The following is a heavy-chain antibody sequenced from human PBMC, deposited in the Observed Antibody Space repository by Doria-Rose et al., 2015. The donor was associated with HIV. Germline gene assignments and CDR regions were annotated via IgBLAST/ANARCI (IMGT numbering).Heavy chain of an antibody. CDR2: ISSGTSTI. CDR3: ARDAGSDYYESSGYYD. V-gene: IGHV3-48*02. D-gene: IGHD3-22*01. CDR1: GFAFSSYS. Sequence: GGLMPPGGSLRLSCAASGFAFSSYSMNWVRQAPGRGLEWISYISSGTSTIYYADSVKGRFTISRDNAKNSLYLQMNSLRDEDTAVYYCARDAGSDYYESSGYYDWGQGTLVTVSS. J-gene: IGHJ4*02.